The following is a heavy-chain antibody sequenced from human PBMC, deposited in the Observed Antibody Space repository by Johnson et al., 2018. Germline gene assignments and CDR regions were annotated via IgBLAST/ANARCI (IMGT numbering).Heavy chain of an antibody. CDR2: LWYDGSNK. V-gene: IGHV3-33*06. Sequence: QVQLQESGGGVVQAGRSLRLSCAASGFTFNAYGMHWVRQAPGKGLEWVAVLWYDGSNKYYADSVKGRFTISRDHSRDTLSLQMDRLSAEDTAVYYCAKVEYTSGWYGYLDNWGQGTVVTVAS. J-gene: IGHJ4*02. CDR3: AKVEYTSGWYGYLDN. CDR1: GFTFNAYG. D-gene: IGHD6-19*01.